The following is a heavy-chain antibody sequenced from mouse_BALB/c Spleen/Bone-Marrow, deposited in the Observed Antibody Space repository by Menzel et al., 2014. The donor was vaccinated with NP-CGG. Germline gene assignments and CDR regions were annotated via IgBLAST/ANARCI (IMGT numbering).Heavy chain of an antibody. CDR2: TNPSTGYT. V-gene: IGHV1-7*01. Sequence: QVQLQQSGAELAKPGASMKMSCKASDYTFTNYWMHWVKQRPGQGLEWIGYTNPSTGYTEYNQKFKDKATLTADKSSSTAYMQLSRLTSEDSAVYYCASYRFAYWGQGTLVTVSA. CDR1: DYTFTNYW. D-gene: IGHD2-10*01. J-gene: IGHJ3*01. CDR3: ASYRFAY.